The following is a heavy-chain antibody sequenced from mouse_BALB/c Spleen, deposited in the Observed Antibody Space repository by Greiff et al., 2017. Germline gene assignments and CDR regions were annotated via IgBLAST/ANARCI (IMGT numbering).Heavy chain of an antibody. CDR3: ARERGLRRFDY. CDR2: ILPGSGST. J-gene: IGHJ2*01. V-gene: IGHV1-9*01. CDR1: GYTFSSYW. D-gene: IGHD2-4*01. Sequence: QVQLQQSGAELMKPGASVKISCKATGYTFSSYWIEWVKQRPGHGLEWIGEILPGSGSTNYNEKFKGKATFTADTSSNTAYMQLSSLTSEDSAVYYCARERGLRRFDYWGQGTTLTVSS.